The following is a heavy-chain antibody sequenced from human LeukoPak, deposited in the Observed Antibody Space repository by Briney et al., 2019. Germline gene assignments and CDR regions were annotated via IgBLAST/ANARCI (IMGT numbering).Heavy chain of an antibody. CDR1: GGSINNFY. CDR3: ARLSSGNCFDS. Sequence: SETLSLTCTVSGGSINNFYWGWIRQPPGEGLEWIASFYHSGSTNYNPSLGRRVTISLDTPKNRFSLSLSSVTAADTAVYYCARLSSGNCFDSWGQGTLVTVSS. J-gene: IGHJ5*01. CDR2: FYHSGST. V-gene: IGHV4-59*08. D-gene: IGHD6-19*01.